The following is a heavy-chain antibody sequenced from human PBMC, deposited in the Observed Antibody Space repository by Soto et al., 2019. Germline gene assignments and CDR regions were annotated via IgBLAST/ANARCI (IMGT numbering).Heavy chain of an antibody. Sequence: GASVKVSCKASGGSFNTYAISWVRQAPGQGLEWMGWISAYNGNTNYAQKLQGRVTMTTDTSTSTAYMELRSLRSDDTAVYYCARQPYSSSWYSDYWGQGTLVTVSS. CDR2: ISAYNGNT. V-gene: IGHV1-18*01. CDR1: GGSFNTYA. D-gene: IGHD6-13*01. CDR3: ARQPYSSSWYSDY. J-gene: IGHJ4*02.